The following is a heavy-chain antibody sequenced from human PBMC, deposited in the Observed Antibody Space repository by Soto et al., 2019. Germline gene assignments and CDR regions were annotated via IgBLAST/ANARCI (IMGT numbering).Heavy chain of an antibody. CDR3: ARGPLGSYYFDY. CDR2: IKYDATST. Sequence: EVQLVESGGGLFQPGGSLRLSCAASGFTFNNYWIHWVRQAPGKGLVWVSRIKYDATSTNYADSVKGRFSISRDNAKNTVYLQMSSLRGDDTAVYYCARGPLGSYYFDYWGQGTLVTVSS. CDR1: GFTFNNYW. D-gene: IGHD3-16*01. V-gene: IGHV3-74*01. J-gene: IGHJ4*02.